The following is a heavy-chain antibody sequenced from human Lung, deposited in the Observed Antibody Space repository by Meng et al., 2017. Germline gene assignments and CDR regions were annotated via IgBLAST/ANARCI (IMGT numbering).Heavy chain of an antibody. V-gene: IGHV4-34*01. Sequence: QVQLQQWGAGLLKSSETLSLTCVVAGGSFSDYSCSWIRQPPGKGLEWIGEINHSGSTNYNPSLESRATISVATSQNNLSLKLSSVTAADSAVYYCARGPTTMAHDFDYWGQGTLVTVSS. D-gene: IGHD4-11*01. J-gene: IGHJ4*02. CDR3: ARGPTTMAHDFDY. CDR2: INHSGST. CDR1: GGSFSDYS.